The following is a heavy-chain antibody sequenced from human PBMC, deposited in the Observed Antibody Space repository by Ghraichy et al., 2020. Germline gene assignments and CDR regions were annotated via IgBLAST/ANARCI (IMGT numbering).Heavy chain of an antibody. CDR3: ARVARGYYRHYYYYGMDV. V-gene: IGHV3-74*01. CDR2: INSDGSST. J-gene: IGHJ6*02. D-gene: IGHD1-26*01. CDR1: GFTFSSYW. Sequence: GGSLRLSCAASGFTFSSYWMHWVRQAPGKGLVWVSRINSDGSSTSYADSVKGRFTISRDNAKNTLYLQMNSLRAEDTAVYYCARVARGYYRHYYYYGMDVWGQGTTVTVSS.